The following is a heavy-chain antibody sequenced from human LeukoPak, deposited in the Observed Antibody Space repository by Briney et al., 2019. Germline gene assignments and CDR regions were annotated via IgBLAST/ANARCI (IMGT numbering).Heavy chain of an antibody. J-gene: IGHJ6*03. Sequence: GRSLRLSCAASGFTFSSYAMHWVRQAPGKGLEWVAVISYDGSNKYYADSVKGRFTISRDNSKNTLYLQMNSLRAEDTAVYYCARDRGAAAGVSYYYYYMDVWGKGTTVTVSS. CDR2: ISYDGSNK. CDR3: ARDRGAAAGVSYYYYYMDV. D-gene: IGHD6-13*01. V-gene: IGHV3-30*04. CDR1: GFTFSSYA.